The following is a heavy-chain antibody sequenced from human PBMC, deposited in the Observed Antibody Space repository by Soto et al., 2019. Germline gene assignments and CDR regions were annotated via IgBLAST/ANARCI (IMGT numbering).Heavy chain of an antibody. CDR2: IKQDGSEK. J-gene: IGHJ4*02. D-gene: IGHD3-3*01. CDR1: GFTFSNYW. CDR3: ARGVTVFGVVYFDY. Sequence: AGGSLRLSCAASGFTFSNYWMTWVRQAPGKGLEWVANIKQDGSEKYYVDSVKGRFTISRDNAKNSLYLQMNSLRAEDMAVYYCARGVTVFGVVYFDYWGQGTLVTVSS. V-gene: IGHV3-7*03.